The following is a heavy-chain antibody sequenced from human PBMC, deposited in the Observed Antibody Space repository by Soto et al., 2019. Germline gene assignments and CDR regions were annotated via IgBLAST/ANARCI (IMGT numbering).Heavy chain of an antibody. CDR1: GFTFSRYA. CDR3: AKEHYNRYYYYGMDV. J-gene: IGHJ6*02. V-gene: IGHV3-23*01. D-gene: IGHD4-4*01. CDR2: ISGYGDST. Sequence: EVQLLESGGGLVQPGGSLRLSCAASGFTFSRYAISWVRQAPGQGLEWVFVISGYGDSTYYADSVKGRFTIFRDNSKNTLDLQMNSLRAEDTAVYYCAKEHYNRYYYYGMDVWGQGTAVTVSS.